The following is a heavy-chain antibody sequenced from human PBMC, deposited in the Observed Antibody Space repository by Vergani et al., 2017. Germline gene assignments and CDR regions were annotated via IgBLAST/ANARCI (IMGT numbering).Heavy chain of an antibody. D-gene: IGHD2-21*02. CDR2: VKSDGNNA. J-gene: IGHJ5*02. CDR3: ARARCGGACFMSNWLDT. V-gene: IGHV3-74*03. CDR1: GFTLGQYW. Sequence: EVQLVESGGGLVQPGGSLRLSCAASGFTLGQYWMHWVRQTPGTGLEWVSRVKSDGNNAMYADSVKGRFTISRDNSKNTLYLEMKSLRVEDTAVYYCARARCGGACFMSNWLDTWGQGTLVSVSS.